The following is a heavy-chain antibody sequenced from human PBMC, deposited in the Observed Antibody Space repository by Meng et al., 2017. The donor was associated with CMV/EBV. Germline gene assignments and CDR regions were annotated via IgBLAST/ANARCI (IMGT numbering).Heavy chain of an antibody. D-gene: IGHD2-15*01. Sequence: ETLSLTCAASGFTFSGYSMNWVRQAPGKGLEWVSSISSSSYIYYADSMKGRFTISRDNAKNSLYLQMNSLRAEDTAVYYCARDGIVVVVAATSYYGMDVWGQGTTVTVSS. V-gene: IGHV3-21*01. CDR2: ISSSSYI. CDR3: ARDGIVVVVAATSYYGMDV. J-gene: IGHJ6*02. CDR1: GFTFSGYS.